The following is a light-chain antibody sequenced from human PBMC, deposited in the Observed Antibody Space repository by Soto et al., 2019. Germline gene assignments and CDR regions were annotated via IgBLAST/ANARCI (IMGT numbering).Light chain of an antibody. CDR2: AAS. CDR1: QSIGKH. Sequence: QMTQSPSSLSASVGDRVPITCRASQSIGKHLNWYQQKPGKAPKFLIYAASNLQSGVPSRFSGSGSGTDFTLTVNSLQPEEFATYYCQQGYTSAITFGQGTRLEI. V-gene: IGKV1-39*01. J-gene: IGKJ5*01. CDR3: QQGYTSAIT.